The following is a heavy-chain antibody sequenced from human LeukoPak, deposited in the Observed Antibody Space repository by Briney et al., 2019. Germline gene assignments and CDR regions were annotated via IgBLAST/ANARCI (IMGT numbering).Heavy chain of an antibody. V-gene: IGHV1-18*01. CDR2: ISAYNANT. CDR3: ARGDLMVYATSIRPFDY. J-gene: IGHJ4*02. CDR1: GYTFTSYG. D-gene: IGHD2-8*01. Sequence: GASVKVSCKASGYTFTSYGISWVRQAPGQGLEWMGWISAYNANTNYAQKLQGRVTMTTDTSTSTAYMEMRSLRSDVTAVYYWARGDLMVYATSIRPFDYWGQGTLVTVSS.